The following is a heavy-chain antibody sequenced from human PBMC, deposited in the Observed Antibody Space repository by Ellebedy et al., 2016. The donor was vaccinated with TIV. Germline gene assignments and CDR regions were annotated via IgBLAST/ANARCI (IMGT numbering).Heavy chain of an antibody. D-gene: IGHD1-26*01. Sequence: AASVKVSCKVSGYTLTELSMHWVRQAPGKGLEWMGGFDPEDGETIYAQKFQGRVTMTEDTSTDTAYMELSSLRSEDTAVYYCATATNLTPNFDYWGQGTLVTVSS. CDR3: ATATNLTPNFDY. CDR2: FDPEDGET. CDR1: GYTLTELS. V-gene: IGHV1-24*01. J-gene: IGHJ4*02.